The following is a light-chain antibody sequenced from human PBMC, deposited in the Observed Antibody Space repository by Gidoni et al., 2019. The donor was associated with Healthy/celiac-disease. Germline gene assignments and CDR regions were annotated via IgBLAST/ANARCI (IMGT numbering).Light chain of an antibody. CDR3: TSYTTSNSYV. J-gene: IGLJ1*01. CDR1: SSDFGDYHY. V-gene: IGLV2-14*01. CDR2: EVS. Sequence: QSALTQPASVSGSPGQSITISCTGSSSDFGDYHYVSWYQHHPGKAPKVIIYEVSDRPSGGSNRFSGSKSGNTASLTISGLQAEDEADYVCTSYTTSNSYVFGTGTKVIVL.